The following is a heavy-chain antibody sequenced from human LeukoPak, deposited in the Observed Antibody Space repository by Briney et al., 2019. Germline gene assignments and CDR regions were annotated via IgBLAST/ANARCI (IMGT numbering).Heavy chain of an antibody. CDR2: ISSSSSYI. V-gene: IGHV3-21*01. D-gene: IGHD2-21*01. J-gene: IGHJ3*02. CDR3: AKASYCGGDCFPDAFDI. CDR1: GFTFSSYS. Sequence: GGSLRLSCAASGFTFSSYSMNWVRQAPGKGLEWVSSISSSSSYIYYADSVKGRFTISRDNSKNTLYLQMNSLRAEDTAVYYCAKASYCGGDCFPDAFDIWGQGTTVTVSS.